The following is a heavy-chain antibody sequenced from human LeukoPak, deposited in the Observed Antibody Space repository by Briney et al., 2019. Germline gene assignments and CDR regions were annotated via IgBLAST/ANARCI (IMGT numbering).Heavy chain of an antibody. D-gene: IGHD2-2*01. CDR3: ARLDIPGCSSTSCPDAFDI. V-gene: IGHV1-18*01. CDR2: ISAYNGNT. J-gene: IGHJ3*02. Sequence: ASVKVSCKASGYTFTSYGISWVRQAPGQGLEWMGWISAYNGNTNYAQKLQGRVTMTTDTSTSTAYMELRSLRSDDTAVYYCARLDIPGCSSTSCPDAFDIWGQGTMVTVSS. CDR1: GYTFTSYG.